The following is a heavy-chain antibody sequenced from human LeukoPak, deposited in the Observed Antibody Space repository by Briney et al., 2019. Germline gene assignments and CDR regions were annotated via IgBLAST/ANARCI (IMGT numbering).Heavy chain of an antibody. V-gene: IGHV4-59*08. D-gene: IGHD6-13*01. CDR2: IYSSGST. Sequence: PSETLSLTCTVSGVSISSFYWSWIRQPPGKGLDWIGYIYSSGSTDYSPSLRSRVTLSVDTSKNQFSLKLSSVTAADTAVYYCARHHSSNSWYSTWGQGTLVTVSS. J-gene: IGHJ4*02. CDR1: GVSISSFY. CDR3: ARHHSSNSWYST.